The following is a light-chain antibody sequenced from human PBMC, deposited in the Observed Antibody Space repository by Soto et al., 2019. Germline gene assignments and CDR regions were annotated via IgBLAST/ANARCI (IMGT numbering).Light chain of an antibody. J-gene: IGKJ5*01. CDR3: QQYGSSPVT. V-gene: IGKV3-20*01. CDR2: DAS. Sequence: EIMLTQSPGTLSLTPGERATLSCRASQSVSSYLAWYQQKPGQAPRLLIYDASSRATGIPDRFSGSGSGTDFTLTISRLEPEDFAVYYCQQYGSSPVTFGQGTRLEIK. CDR1: QSVSSY.